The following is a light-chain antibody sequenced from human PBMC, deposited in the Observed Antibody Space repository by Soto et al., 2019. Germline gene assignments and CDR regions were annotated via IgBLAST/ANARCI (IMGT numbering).Light chain of an antibody. CDR1: QSVRSNS. CDR3: QQYGTSPLT. Sequence: EIVLTQSPRTLSLSPGESATLSCTASQSVRSNSLAWYQQKPGQAPRLLMFGASGRATGTPPRFSGRGSGTDFPLTIRRLEPEDFAVYYCQQYGTSPLTFGGGTKVDI. V-gene: IGKV3-20*01. CDR2: GAS. J-gene: IGKJ4*01.